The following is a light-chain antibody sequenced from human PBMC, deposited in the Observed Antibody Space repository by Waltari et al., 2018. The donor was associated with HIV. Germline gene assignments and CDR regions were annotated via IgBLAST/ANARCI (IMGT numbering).Light chain of an antibody. J-gene: IGLJ3*02. Sequence: QPVLTQPPSASGSLGASVKLTCTLSSCPSSNAIARHPQQPEKGPRFLMKVNSDGSHNRGAGIPDRFSGSTYGAERYLTISSLQSEDEADYYCQTWGTGIAVFGGGTKLTVL. CDR1: SCPSSNA. CDR2: VNSDGSH. CDR3: QTWGTGIAV. V-gene: IGLV4-69*01.